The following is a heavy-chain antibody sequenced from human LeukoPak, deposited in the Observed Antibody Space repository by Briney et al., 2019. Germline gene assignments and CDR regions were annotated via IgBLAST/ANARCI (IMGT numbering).Heavy chain of an antibody. CDR2: ISSSGGTI. CDR3: ARDFGDSYGYDWFDP. V-gene: IGHV3-48*03. Sequence: GGSLRLSCVASGFTFSSYEMNWVRQAPGKGLEWGSYISSSGGTIYYADSVKGRFTISRDNAKNSLYLQMNSLRAEDTAVYYCARDFGDSYGYDWFDPWGQGTLVTVSS. D-gene: IGHD5-18*01. J-gene: IGHJ5*02. CDR1: GFTFSSYE.